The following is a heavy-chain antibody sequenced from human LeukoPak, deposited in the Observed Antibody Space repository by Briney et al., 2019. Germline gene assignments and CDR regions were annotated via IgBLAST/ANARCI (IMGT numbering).Heavy chain of an antibody. V-gene: IGHV3-74*01. D-gene: IGHD1-26*01. CDR2: INSGGSST. J-gene: IGHJ6*02. Sequence: GGSLRLSCAASGFTFSSYWMHWVRHAPGKGLVWVSRINSGGSSTNYADSVKGRFTISRDNAKNTLYLQMNSLRAEDTAVYYCARGLVGATDYYYYGMDVWGQGTTVTVSS. CDR1: GFTFSSYW. CDR3: ARGLVGATDYYYYGMDV.